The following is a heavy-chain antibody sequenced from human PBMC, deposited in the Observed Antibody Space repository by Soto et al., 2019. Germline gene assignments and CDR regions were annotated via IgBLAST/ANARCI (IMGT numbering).Heavy chain of an antibody. V-gene: IGHV3-23*01. CDR2: ISGSGGST. CDR3: AKDGFGEFYEYYYYYMDV. J-gene: IGHJ6*03. CDR1: GFTFSSYA. D-gene: IGHD3-10*01. Sequence: GGSLRLSCAASGFTFSSYAMSWVRQAPGKGLEWVSAISGSGGSTYYADSVKGRFTDSRDNSKNTLYLQMNSLRADDTAVYYCAKDGFGEFYEYYYYYMDVWGKGTTVTVSS.